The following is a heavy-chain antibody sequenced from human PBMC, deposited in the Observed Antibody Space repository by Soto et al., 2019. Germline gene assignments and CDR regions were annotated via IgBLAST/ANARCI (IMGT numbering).Heavy chain of an antibody. D-gene: IGHD2-2*01. Sequence: GGSLGLSCAASGFTFSSYSMNWVRQAPGKGLEWVSSISSSSSYIYYADSVKGRFTISRDNAKNSLYLQMNSLRAEDTAVYYCARVVVVPAAMAHYYYGMDVWGQGTTVTVSS. J-gene: IGHJ6*02. CDR3: ARVVVVPAAMAHYYYGMDV. V-gene: IGHV3-21*01. CDR1: GFTFSSYS. CDR2: ISSSSSYI.